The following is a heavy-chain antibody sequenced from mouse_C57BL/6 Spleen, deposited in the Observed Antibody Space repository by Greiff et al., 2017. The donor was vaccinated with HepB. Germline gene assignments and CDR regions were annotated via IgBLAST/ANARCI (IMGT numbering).Heavy chain of an antibody. CDR3: ARSRANQDFDY. Sequence: VQLQESGAELARPGASVKLSCKASGYTFTSYGISWVKQRTGQGLEWIGEIYPRSGNTYYNEKFKGKATLTADKSSSTAYMELRSLTSEDSAVYFCARSRANQDFDYWGQGTTLTVSS. CDR2: IYPRSGNT. CDR1: GYTFTSYG. D-gene: IGHD3-1*01. J-gene: IGHJ2*01. V-gene: IGHV1-81*01.